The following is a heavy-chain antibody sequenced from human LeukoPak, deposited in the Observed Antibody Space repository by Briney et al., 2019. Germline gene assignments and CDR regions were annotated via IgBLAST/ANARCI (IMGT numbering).Heavy chain of an antibody. CDR2: INTGGDT. CDR3: ARARGYSNGMDV. V-gene: IGHV3-13*01. Sequence: PGGSLRLSCAASGFTFSNYDMHWVRQPTGKGLEWVSGINTGGDTFYSDSVKGRTTISRESAENSLYLHMNSLRDGDTAVYYCARARGYSNGMDVWGQGTTVTVSS. J-gene: IGHJ6*02. CDR1: GFTFSNYD.